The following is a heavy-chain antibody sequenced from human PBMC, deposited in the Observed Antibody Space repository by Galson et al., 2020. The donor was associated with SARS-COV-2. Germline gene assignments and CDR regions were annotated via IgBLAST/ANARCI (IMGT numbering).Heavy chain of an antibody. D-gene: IGHD3-10*01. J-gene: IGHJ5*02. CDR3: ASHYTGSYPPT. V-gene: IGHV3-21*01. CDR2: ISSSSAYM. Sequence: AGGSLRLSCAASGFTFSSYAMNWVRQAPGKGLEWVSSISSSSAYMLYADSVKGRFTISRDNAKNSLYLQMNSLRAEDTAVYYCASHYTGSYPPTWGQGTLVTVSS. CDR1: GFTFSSYA.